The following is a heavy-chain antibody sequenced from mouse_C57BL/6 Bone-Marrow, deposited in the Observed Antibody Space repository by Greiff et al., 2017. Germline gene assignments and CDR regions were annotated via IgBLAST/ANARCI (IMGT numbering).Heavy chain of an antibody. CDR3: ASLLITTMDY. CDR2: IYPGDGDT. Sequence: LVESGAELVKPGASVKISCKASGYAFSSYWMNWVKQRPGKGLEWIGQIYPGDGDTNYNGKFKGKATLTADKSSSTAYMQLSSLTSEDSAVYFCASLLITTMDYWGQGTSVTVSS. CDR1: GYAFSSYW. D-gene: IGHD1-1*01. J-gene: IGHJ4*01. V-gene: IGHV1-80*01.